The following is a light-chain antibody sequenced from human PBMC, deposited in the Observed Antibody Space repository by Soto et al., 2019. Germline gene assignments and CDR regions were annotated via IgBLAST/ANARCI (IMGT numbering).Light chain of an antibody. CDR3: QQYNLHSPWT. CDR2: KAS. J-gene: IGKJ1*01. Sequence: DIQMTQSPSALSASVGDRDTITCRASQTIYSWLAWYQKKPGKAPKLLIYKASSLESGVPSRFSGSASGTEFTLTISSLQPDDFATYYCQQYNLHSPWTFGQGTKVDIK. CDR1: QTIYSW. V-gene: IGKV1-5*03.